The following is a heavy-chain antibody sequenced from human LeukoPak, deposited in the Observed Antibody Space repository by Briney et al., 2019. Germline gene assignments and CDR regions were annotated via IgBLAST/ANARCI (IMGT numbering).Heavy chain of an antibody. D-gene: IGHD4-23*01. CDR2: ISGSGDNT. Sequence: GGSLRLSCAASGFTFSNYAMSWVRQAPGKGLEWVSGISGSGDNTYYADSVKGRFTISRDNSRNTLYLQMNSLRAEDTALYYCARDGSRWPFEYWGQGTLVTVSS. V-gene: IGHV3-23*01. CDR3: ARDGSRWPFEY. CDR1: GFTFSNYA. J-gene: IGHJ4*02.